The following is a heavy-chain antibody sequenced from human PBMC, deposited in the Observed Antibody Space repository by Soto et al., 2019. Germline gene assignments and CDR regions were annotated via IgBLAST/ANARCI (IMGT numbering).Heavy chain of an antibody. CDR3: ASMGYHYGSGSYPLDY. D-gene: IGHD3-10*01. CDR2: MYNSGST. CDR1: GGSISSYY. Sequence: QVQLQESGPGLVKPSETLSLTCTVSGGSISSYYWTWIRQPPGKGLEWIGFMYNSGSTHYNPSLKRRGTRSLDTSKNQFSLNLRSVTAADTAVYYCASMGYHYGSGSYPLDYWGQGTLVTVSS. J-gene: IGHJ4*02. V-gene: IGHV4-59*08.